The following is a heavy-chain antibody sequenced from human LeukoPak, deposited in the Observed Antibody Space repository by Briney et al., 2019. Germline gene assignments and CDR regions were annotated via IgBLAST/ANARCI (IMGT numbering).Heavy chain of an antibody. V-gene: IGHV3-21*01. J-gene: IGHJ5*02. CDR3: AKATEVFGQSWFDP. CDR1: GFTFSDYS. Sequence: GGSLRLSCAASGFTFSDYSMNWVRQAPGKGLEWVSSISDDSNYIYYADSVKGRFTISRDNAKNTVYLQMNSLRAEDTAVYYCAKATEVFGQSWFDPWGQGTLVTVS. D-gene: IGHD1-14*01. CDR2: ISDDSNYI.